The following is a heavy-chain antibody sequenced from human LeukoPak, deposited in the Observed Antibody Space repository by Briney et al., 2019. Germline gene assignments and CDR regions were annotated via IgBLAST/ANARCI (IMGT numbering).Heavy chain of an antibody. Sequence: GGSLRLSCVASGFTLSYNGMHWVRQAPGKGLEWVAFIRYDGSNKYYADSVKDRFTISRDNSKNTLYLQMNSLRAEDTAVYYCVRDRHYIGNRELRFPYWGQGALVTVSS. V-gene: IGHV3-30*02. CDR1: GFTLSYNG. D-gene: IGHD1-7*01. CDR2: IRYDGSNK. J-gene: IGHJ4*02. CDR3: VRDRHYIGNRELRFPY.